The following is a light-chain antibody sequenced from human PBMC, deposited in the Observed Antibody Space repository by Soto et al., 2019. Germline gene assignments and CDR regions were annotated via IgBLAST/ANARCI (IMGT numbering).Light chain of an antibody. CDR1: QSVSSSY. CDR3: QQYGSSPPLYT. J-gene: IGKJ2*01. CDR2: GAS. V-gene: IGKV3-20*01. Sequence: EIVLTQSPGTLSLSPGERATISCRASQSVSSSYLAWYQQKPGQAPRLLIYGASSRATGIPDRFSGSGSGTDFTLTISRLEPEDFEVSYCQQYGSSPPLYTFGQGTKLEIK.